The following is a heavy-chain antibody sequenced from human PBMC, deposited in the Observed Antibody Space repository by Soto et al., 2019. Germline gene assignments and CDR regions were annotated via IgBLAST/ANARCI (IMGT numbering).Heavy chain of an antibody. Sequence: ASVKVSCKASGYTFTAQYLHWVRKAPGEGLEWMGWINPTTGATRYAQKFQGRVTMTRDTSMSTAYLEVRSLRPDDTAVYYCAKDWGIAVAGDFDYWGQGTLVTVSS. J-gene: IGHJ4*02. CDR3: AKDWGIAVAGDFDY. CDR2: INPTTGAT. V-gene: IGHV1-2*02. D-gene: IGHD6-19*01. CDR1: GYTFTAQY.